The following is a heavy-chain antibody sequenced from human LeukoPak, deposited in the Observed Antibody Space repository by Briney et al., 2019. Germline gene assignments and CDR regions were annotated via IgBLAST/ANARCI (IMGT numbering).Heavy chain of an antibody. Sequence: PGGSLRLSCEASGFTFSSYSMNWVRQAPGKGLEWVSSISSSSSYIYYADSVKGRFTISRDNAKNSLYLQMNSLRAEDTAVYYCASIAASDYDYVWGSYRSLFDYWGQGTLVTVSS. CDR3: ASIAASDYDYVWGSYRSLFDY. CDR2: ISSSSSYI. J-gene: IGHJ4*02. V-gene: IGHV3-21*01. CDR1: GFTFSSYS. D-gene: IGHD3-16*02.